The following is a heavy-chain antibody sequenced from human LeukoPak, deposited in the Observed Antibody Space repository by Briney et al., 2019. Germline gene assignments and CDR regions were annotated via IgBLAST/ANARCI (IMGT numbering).Heavy chain of an antibody. CDR1: GYTFTTYH. Sequence: DSLKAFCKTSGYTFTTYHIKGVRQATGQGLEWLGWMNPYSGDRGYAQKFQGRLSITSDTSISTAYMELSSLRSDDTAVYFCARTTSLTASGYDYWGQGTLVTVSS. J-gene: IGHJ4*02. CDR2: MNPYSGDR. V-gene: IGHV1-8*03. CDR3: ARTTSLTASGYDY. D-gene: IGHD4-17*01.